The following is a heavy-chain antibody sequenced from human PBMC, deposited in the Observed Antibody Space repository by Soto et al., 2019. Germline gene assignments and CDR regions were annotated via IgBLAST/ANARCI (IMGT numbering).Heavy chain of an antibody. V-gene: IGHV1-3*01. CDR1: GYTFTSYA. Sequence: QVQLVQSGAEVKKPGASVKVSCKASGYTFTSYAIHWVRQAPGQRLEWMGWINAGNGNTKYSQKFQDRVTITRDTSASTAYMELSSLRSQDTAVYYCARDLGGWPDYWGQGTLVTVSS. CDR2: INAGNGNT. D-gene: IGHD6-19*01. CDR3: ARDLGGWPDY. J-gene: IGHJ4*02.